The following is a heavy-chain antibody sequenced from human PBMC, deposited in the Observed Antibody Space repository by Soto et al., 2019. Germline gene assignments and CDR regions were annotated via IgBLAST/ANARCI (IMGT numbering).Heavy chain of an antibody. CDR2: ISGSGGST. Sequence: EVQLLESGGGLVQPGGSLRLSCAASGFTFNSYAMSWVRQAPGKGLEWVSAISGSGGSTYYADSVKGRFTISRDNSKNTLYLQMNSLRAEDTAVYYCAKPDYYDSSGYYPYDAFDIWGQGTMVTVSS. CDR1: GFTFNSYA. CDR3: AKPDYYDSSGYYPYDAFDI. D-gene: IGHD3-22*01. V-gene: IGHV3-23*01. J-gene: IGHJ3*02.